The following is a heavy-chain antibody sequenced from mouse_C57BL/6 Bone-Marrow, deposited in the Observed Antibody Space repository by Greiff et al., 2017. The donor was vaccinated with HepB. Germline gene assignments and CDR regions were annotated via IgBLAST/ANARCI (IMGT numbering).Heavy chain of an antibody. J-gene: IGHJ2*01. CDR1: GFNIKDDY. V-gene: IGHV14-4*01. D-gene: IGHD1-1*01. CDR2: IDPENGDT. Sequence: EVKLMESGAELVRPGASVKLSCTASGFNIKDDYMHWVKQRPEQGLEWIGWIDPENGDTEYASKFQGKATITADTSSNTAYLQLSSLTSEDTAVYYCTTHTVVGGYWGQGTTLTVSS. CDR3: TTHTVVGGY.